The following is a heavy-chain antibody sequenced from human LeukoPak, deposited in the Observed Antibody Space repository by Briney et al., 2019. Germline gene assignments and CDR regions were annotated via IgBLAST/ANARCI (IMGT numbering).Heavy chain of an antibody. D-gene: IGHD6-13*01. J-gene: IGHJ6*03. CDR2: IYTSGST. CDR3: ARDLGEPEAIAAAGRDYYYYYMDV. CDR1: GGSISSYY. V-gene: IGHV4-4*07. Sequence: SSETLSLTCTVSGGSISSYYWSWIRQPAGKGLEWIGRIYTSGSTNYNPSLKSRVTMSVDTSKNQFSLKLSSVTAADTAVYYCARDLGEPEAIAAAGRDYYYYYMDVWGKGTTVTVSS.